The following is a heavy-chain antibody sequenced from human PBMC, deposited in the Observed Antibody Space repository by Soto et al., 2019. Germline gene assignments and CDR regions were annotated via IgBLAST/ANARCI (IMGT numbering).Heavy chain of an antibody. CDR1: GFTFSSYG. CDR3: ARDSFVGDPTAELQKEAMAFDI. Sequence: GGSLRLSCAASGFTFSSYGMHWVRQAPGKGLEWVAVIWYDGSNKYYADSVKGRFTISRDNSKNTLYLQMNSLRAEDTAVYYCARDSFVGDPTAELQKEAMAFDIWGQGTMVTVSS. D-gene: IGHD3-16*01. J-gene: IGHJ3*02. CDR2: IWYDGSNK. V-gene: IGHV3-33*01.